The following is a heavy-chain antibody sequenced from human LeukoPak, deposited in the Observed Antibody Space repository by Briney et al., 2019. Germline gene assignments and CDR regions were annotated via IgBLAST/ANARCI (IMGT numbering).Heavy chain of an antibody. CDR3: ARDDEFDDYDRRRYTNSLDY. V-gene: IGHV3-21*01. D-gene: IGHD3-22*01. J-gene: IGHJ4*02. CDR1: GFTFSSYS. Sequence: TGGSLRLSCAASGFTFSSYSMNWVRQAPGKGLEWVSSISSSSSYIYYADSVKGRFTISRDNSKNTLYLQMNTLRAEDSAVYYCARDDEFDDYDRRRYTNSLDYWGQGTLVTVSS. CDR2: ISSSSSYI.